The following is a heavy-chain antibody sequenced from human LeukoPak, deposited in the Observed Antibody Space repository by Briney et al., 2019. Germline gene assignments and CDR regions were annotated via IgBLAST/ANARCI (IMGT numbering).Heavy chain of an antibody. J-gene: IGHJ6*02. Sequence: SETLSLTCAVYGGSFSGYYWSWIRQPPGKGLEWIGEINHSGSTNYNPSLKSRVTISVDTSKTQFSLKRSSVTAADTAVYYCARGRRITMVRGVKKYGMDIWGQGTTVTVSS. D-gene: IGHD3-10*01. CDR3: ARGRRITMVRGVKKYGMDI. CDR1: GGSFSGYY. V-gene: IGHV4-34*01. CDR2: INHSGST.